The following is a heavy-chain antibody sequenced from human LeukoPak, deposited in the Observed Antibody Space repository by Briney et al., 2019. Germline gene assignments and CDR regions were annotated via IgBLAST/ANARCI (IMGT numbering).Heavy chain of an antibody. D-gene: IGHD2-21*02. V-gene: IGHV4-34*01. Sequence: SETLSLTCAVYGGSFSGYYWSWIRQPPGKGLEWIGEINHSGSTNYNPSLKSRVTISVDTSKNQFSLKLSSVTAADTAVYYCAGGGQPLLFGWFDPWGQGTLVTVSS. CDR3: AGGGQPLLFGWFDP. CDR2: INHSGST. CDR1: GGSFSGYY. J-gene: IGHJ5*02.